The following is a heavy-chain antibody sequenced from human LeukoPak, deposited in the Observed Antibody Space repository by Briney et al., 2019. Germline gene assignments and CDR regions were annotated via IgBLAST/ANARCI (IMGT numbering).Heavy chain of an antibody. J-gene: IGHJ5*02. D-gene: IGHD4-17*01. Sequence: PSETLSLTCTVSGGSISSRSYDWGWIRQPPGKGLEWIGSIYYSGSTYYNPSLKSRVTISVDTSKNQFSLKLSSVTAAVTAVYYCARHHFDYGDYLTNWFDPWGQGTLVTVSS. CDR3: ARHHFDYGDYLTNWFDP. CDR2: IYYSGST. CDR1: GGSISSRSYD. V-gene: IGHV4-39*01.